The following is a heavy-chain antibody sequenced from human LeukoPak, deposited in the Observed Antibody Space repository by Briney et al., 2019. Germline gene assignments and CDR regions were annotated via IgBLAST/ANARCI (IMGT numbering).Heavy chain of an antibody. V-gene: IGHV3-23*01. CDR3: AKVSSTGPARRPLDY. CDR1: GFTFSSYA. D-gene: IGHD6-19*01. J-gene: IGHJ4*02. Sequence: PGGSLRLSCVASGFTFSSYAMSWVRQAPGKGLEWVSAISGSGGSTYYADSVKGRFTISRDNSKNTLYLQMNSLRAEDTAVYYCAKVSSTGPARRPLDYWGQGTLVTVSS. CDR2: ISGSGGST.